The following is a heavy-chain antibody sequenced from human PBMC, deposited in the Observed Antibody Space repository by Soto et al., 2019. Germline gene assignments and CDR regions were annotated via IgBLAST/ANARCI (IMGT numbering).Heavy chain of an antibody. CDR2: IYYSGST. Sequence: SETLSLTCTVSGGSISSYYWSWIRQPPGKGLEWIGYIYYSGSTNYNPSLKSRVTISVDRSKNQFSLKLSSVTAADTAVYYCARRYVGNFDYWGQGTLVTVSS. D-gene: IGHD1-26*01. CDR3: ARRYVGNFDY. CDR1: GGSISSYY. J-gene: IGHJ4*02. V-gene: IGHV4-59*01.